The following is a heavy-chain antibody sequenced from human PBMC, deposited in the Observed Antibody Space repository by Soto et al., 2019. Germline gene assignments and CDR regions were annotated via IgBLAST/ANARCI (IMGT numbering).Heavy chain of an antibody. D-gene: IGHD2-15*01. CDR1: GFTFSSYG. Sequence: PGGSLRLSCAASGFTFSSYGMRWVRQAPGKGLEWVAVILFDGSNIYYADSVKGRFTISRDNSKNTLYLQMNSLRAEDTAVYYCAKEETYVAYYYGMDVWGQGTTVTVSS. CDR3: AKEETYVAYYYGMDV. CDR2: ILFDGSNI. V-gene: IGHV3-30*18. J-gene: IGHJ6*02.